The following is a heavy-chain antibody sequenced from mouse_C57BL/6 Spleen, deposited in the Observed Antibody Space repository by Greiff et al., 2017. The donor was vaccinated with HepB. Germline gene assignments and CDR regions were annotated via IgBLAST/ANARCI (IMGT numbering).Heavy chain of an antibody. CDR3: TRDHYYGSSYAMDY. Sequence: DVMLVESGEGLVKPGGSLKLSCAASGFTFSSYAMSWVRQTPEKRLEWVAYISSGGDYIYYADTVKGRFTISRDNARNTLYLQMSSLKSEDTAMYYCTRDHYYGSSYAMDYWGQGTSVTVSS. V-gene: IGHV5-9-1*02. CDR2: ISSGGDYI. D-gene: IGHD1-1*01. J-gene: IGHJ4*01. CDR1: GFTFSSYA.